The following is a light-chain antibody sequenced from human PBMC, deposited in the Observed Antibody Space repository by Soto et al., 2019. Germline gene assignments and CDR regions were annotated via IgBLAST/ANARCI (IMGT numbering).Light chain of an antibody. CDR3: QQYDSTVWT. J-gene: IGKJ1*01. CDR2: AAS. V-gene: IGKV3-20*01. Sequence: EIVLTHSPGTPSLSPWEIATLSCGASQSVSNNYLAWYQQKRGQAPRLLIYAASSRATGVPDRFSGSGSGTDFTRTIRRLEPEDFAVYYCQQYDSTVWTFGQGTKVDIK. CDR1: QSVSNNY.